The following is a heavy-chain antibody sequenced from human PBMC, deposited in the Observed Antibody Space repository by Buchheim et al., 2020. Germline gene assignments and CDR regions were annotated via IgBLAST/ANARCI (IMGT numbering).Heavy chain of an antibody. CDR2: IYYSGST. J-gene: IGHJ6*02. CDR1: GGSISSYY. V-gene: IGHV4-59*01. D-gene: IGHD6-13*01. Sequence: QVQLQESGPGLVKPSETLSLTCTVSGGSISSYYWSWIRQPPGKGLEWIGYIYYSGSTNYNPSLKSRVTISVDTSKNQFSLKLSSVTAADTAVYYCARGRSAGIDSYGMDVWGQGTT. CDR3: ARGRSAGIDSYGMDV.